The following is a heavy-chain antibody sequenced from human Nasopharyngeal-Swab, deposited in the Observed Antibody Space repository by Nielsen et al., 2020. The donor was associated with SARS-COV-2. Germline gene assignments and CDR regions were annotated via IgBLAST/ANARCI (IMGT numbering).Heavy chain of an antibody. CDR3: AREGGLDYDYVWGSYRPSNWFDP. Sequence: SETLSLTCTVSGGSISSHYWSWIRQLPGKGLEWIGYTYYSGSTNYNPSLKSRVTVSVDTSKNQFSLKLSSVTAADAAVYYCAREGGLDYDYVWGSYRPSNWFDPWGQGTLVTVSS. CDR2: TYYSGST. J-gene: IGHJ5*02. CDR1: GGSISSHY. D-gene: IGHD3-16*02. V-gene: IGHV4-59*11.